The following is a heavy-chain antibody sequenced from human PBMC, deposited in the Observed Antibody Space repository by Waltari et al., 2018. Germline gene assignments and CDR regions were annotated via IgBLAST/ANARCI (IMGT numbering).Heavy chain of an antibody. D-gene: IGHD4-17*01. CDR1: GGTFSSYA. CDR2: SIPIFGTG. J-gene: IGHJ1*01. V-gene: IGHV1-69*01. Sequence: QVQLVQSGAEVKKPGSSVKVSCKASGGTFSSYAISWVRPAPGQGLGWMGGSIPIFGTGNDAQKCQGRVTITADESTSTAYMELSSLRSEDTAVYYCARDPMTTVTSPPPPAEYFQHWGQGTLVTVSS. CDR3: ARDPMTTVTSPPPPAEYFQH.